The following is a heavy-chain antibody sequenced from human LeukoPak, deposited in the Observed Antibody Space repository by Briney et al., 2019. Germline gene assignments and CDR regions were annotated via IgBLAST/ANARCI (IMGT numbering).Heavy chain of an antibody. D-gene: IGHD3-10*01. CDR3: ANHYGSGSYYRLDY. V-gene: IGHV3-23*01. CDR1: GFTFSSYA. J-gene: IGHJ4*02. CDR2: ISGSGGST. Sequence: GGSLRLSCAASGFTFSSYAMSWVRQARGKGLEWVSAISGSGGSTYYADSVKGRFTIYRDNSKNTLYLQMNSLRAEDTAVYYCANHYGSGSYYRLDYWGQGTLVTVSS.